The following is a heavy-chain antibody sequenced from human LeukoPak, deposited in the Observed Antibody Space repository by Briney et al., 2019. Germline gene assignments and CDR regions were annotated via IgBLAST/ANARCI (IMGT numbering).Heavy chain of an antibody. J-gene: IGHJ4*02. Sequence: GASVKVSCKASGGTFSSYAISWVRQAPGQGLEWMGRIIPILGIANYAQKFQGRVTITADKSTSTAYMELSSLRSEDTAVYYCARDIPWDCSGGSCSTDYWGQGTLVTGFS. CDR3: ARDIPWDCSGGSCSTDY. D-gene: IGHD2-15*01. CDR1: GGTFSSYA. CDR2: IIPILGIA. V-gene: IGHV1-69*04.